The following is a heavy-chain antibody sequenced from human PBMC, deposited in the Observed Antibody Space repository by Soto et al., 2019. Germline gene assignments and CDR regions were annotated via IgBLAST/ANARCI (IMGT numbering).Heavy chain of an antibody. V-gene: IGHV4-34*01. CDR2: INHSGST. J-gene: IGHJ6*03. CDR1: GGSFSGYY. D-gene: IGHD2-2*01. Sequence: SETLSLTCAVYGGSFSGYYWSWIRQPPGKGLEWIGEINHSGSTNYNPSLKSRVTISVDTSKNQFSLKLSSVTAADTAVYYCARSIVVVPAAIHYYYYMDVWGKGTTVTVSS. CDR3: ARSIVVVPAAIHYYYYMDV.